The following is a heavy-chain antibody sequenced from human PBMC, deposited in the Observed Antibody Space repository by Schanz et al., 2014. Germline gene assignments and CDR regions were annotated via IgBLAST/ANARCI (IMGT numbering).Heavy chain of an antibody. D-gene: IGHD6-13*01. Sequence: EVQLLESGGGLVQPGGSLRLSCAASGFTFSYYSLNWVRQAPGKGLEWVSSISNGGGYIYYADSVKGRFTISRDNARYSLYLEMNSLRAEDTAVYYCARGRARQLVHWFDPWGQGTLVTVSS. CDR2: ISNGGGYI. CDR1: GFTFSYYS. CDR3: ARGRARQLVHWFDP. J-gene: IGHJ5*02. V-gene: IGHV3-21*02.